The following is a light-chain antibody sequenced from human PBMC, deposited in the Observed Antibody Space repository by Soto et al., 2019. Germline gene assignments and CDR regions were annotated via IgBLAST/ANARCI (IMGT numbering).Light chain of an antibody. Sequence: DIQMPQSPSSLSASVGDRVTITCRASQSISSYLNWYQQKPGKAPKLLIYAASSLQSGVPSRFSGSRSGTDFTLTISSLQPEDFATYYCQQSYSTLGYTFGQGTKLEIK. CDR3: QQSYSTLGYT. CDR2: AAS. V-gene: IGKV1-39*01. J-gene: IGKJ2*01. CDR1: QSISSY.